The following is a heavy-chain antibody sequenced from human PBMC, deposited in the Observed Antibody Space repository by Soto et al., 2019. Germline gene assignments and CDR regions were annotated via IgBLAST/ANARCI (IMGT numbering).Heavy chain of an antibody. CDR1: GYTFTSYA. Sequence: GASVKVSCKASGYTFTSYAMNWVRQAPGQGLEWMGWINTNTGNPTYAQGFTGRFVFSLDTSVSTAYLQICSLKAEDTAVYYCAGDPFQYGGGGNGCFDPGAQETLVTFPS. CDR3: AGDPFQYGGGGNGCFDP. V-gene: IGHV7-4-1*01. CDR2: INTNTGNP. D-gene: IGHD1-1*01. J-gene: IGHJ5*02.